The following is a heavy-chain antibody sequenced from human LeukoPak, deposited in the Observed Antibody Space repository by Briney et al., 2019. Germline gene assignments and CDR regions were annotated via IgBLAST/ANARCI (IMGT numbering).Heavy chain of an antibody. V-gene: IGHV3-48*03. CDR1: GFTFDRYE. D-gene: IGHD1-26*01. CDR2: VSANGATT. CDR3: AIGDEGSGTYFGH. Sequence: GGSLRLSCAASGFTFDRYEMNWVRRAPGRGLEWISYVSANGATTYYAESVRGRFSISRDNAKTSLSLQMNSLRVEDTAVYYCAIGDEGSGTYFGHWGQGTLVTVFS. J-gene: IGHJ1*01.